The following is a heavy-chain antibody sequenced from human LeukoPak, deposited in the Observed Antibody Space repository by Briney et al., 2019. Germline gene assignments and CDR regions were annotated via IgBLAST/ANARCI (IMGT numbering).Heavy chain of an antibody. CDR2: IWYDGSNK. D-gene: IGHD4-17*01. V-gene: IGHV3-33*01. J-gene: IGHJ4*02. CDR1: GFSFSNYD. CDR3: ARGDPTVTTKQNLDY. Sequence: GGSLRLSCAASGFSFSNYDMHWVRQAPGKGLEWVAVIWYDGSNKYYADSVKGRFTISRDNSKNTLYLQMNSLRVGDTAVYYCARGDPTVTTKQNLDYWGQGTLVTVSS.